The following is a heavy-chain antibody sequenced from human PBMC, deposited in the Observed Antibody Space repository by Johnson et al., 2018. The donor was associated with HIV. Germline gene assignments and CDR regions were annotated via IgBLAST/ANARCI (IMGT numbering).Heavy chain of an antibody. D-gene: IGHD3-9*01. CDR3: ARDGDDGDEADDTKGAFDI. CDR1: GFTFSSYG. V-gene: IGHV3-30*03. CDR2: ISYDGIKT. Sequence: VQLVESGGGVVQQGGSLRLSCAASGFTFSSYGMHWVRQAPGKGLEWVALISYDGIKTYYVDSVKARFPISRDDARNTLYLQMNSLRVEDTALYYCARDGDDGDEADDTKGAFDIWGQGTMVTVSS. J-gene: IGHJ3*02.